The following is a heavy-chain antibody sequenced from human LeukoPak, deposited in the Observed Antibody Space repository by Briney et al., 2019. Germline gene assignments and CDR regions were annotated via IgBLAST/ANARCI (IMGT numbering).Heavy chain of an antibody. V-gene: IGHV3-21*01. CDR3: AREGGSGSYYKGAYYYYGMDV. CDR1: GFTFSSYS. CDR2: ISSSSYI. D-gene: IGHD3-10*01. J-gene: IGHJ6*02. Sequence: GGSLRLSCAASGFTFSSYSMNWVRQAPGKGLEWVSSISSSSYIYYADSVKGRFTISRDNAKNSLYLQMNSLRAEDTAVYYCAREGGSGSYYKGAYYYYGMDVWGQGTTVTVSS.